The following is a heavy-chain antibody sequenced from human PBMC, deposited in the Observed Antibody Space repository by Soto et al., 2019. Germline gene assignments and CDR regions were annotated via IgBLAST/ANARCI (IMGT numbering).Heavy chain of an antibody. Sequence: TGGSLRLSCAASGFTFSTFWMDWVRQAPGKGLEWVAKIKEDGSEKYYADSVKGRFIISRGNARNSVYLQMNSLRAEDTAVYYCARVRPGNYRDYWGQGTLVTVSS. D-gene: IGHD3-10*01. CDR3: ARVRPGNYRDY. CDR2: IKEDGSEK. CDR1: GFTFSTFW. V-gene: IGHV3-7*03. J-gene: IGHJ4*02.